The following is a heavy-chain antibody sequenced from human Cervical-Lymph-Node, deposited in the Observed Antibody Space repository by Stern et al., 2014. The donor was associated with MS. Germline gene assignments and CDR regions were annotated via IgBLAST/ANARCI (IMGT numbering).Heavy chain of an antibody. J-gene: IGHJ4*02. D-gene: IGHD5-24*01. CDR2: INPDGSQK. V-gene: IGHV3-7*01. CDR1: GVTFSRYW. CDR3: AREYN. Sequence: EVQLVESGGGLVQPGGSLTLSCVASGVTFSRYWVSLVRQPPGKGLECVASINPDGSQKNYVDSGKGRFTISRDNAKNSLYLQMNTLRAEDTAIYYCAREYNWGQGTLVTVSS.